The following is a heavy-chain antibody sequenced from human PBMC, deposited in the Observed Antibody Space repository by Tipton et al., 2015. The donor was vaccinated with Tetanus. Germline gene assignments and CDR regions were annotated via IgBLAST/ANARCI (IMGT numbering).Heavy chain of an antibody. Sequence: GSLRLSCAASGFTFSDYYMTWIRQAPGKGLEWVSYITGGGSSIYYADSVKGRFTISRDNAKNSLYLQMNSLRVEDTALYYCAGPALLSSYGLDIWGQGTMVTVSS. J-gene: IGHJ3*02. V-gene: IGHV3-11*01. CDR3: AGPALLSSYGLDI. CDR1: GFTFSDYY. D-gene: IGHD3-10*01. CDR2: ITGGGSSI.